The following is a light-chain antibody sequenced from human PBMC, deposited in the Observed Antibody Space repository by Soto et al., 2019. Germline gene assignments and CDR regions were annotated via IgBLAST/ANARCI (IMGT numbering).Light chain of an antibody. J-gene: IGKJ1*01. CDR2: DAS. CDR1: QSVSSRY. CDR3: QQYNNWSWT. V-gene: IGKV3-15*01. Sequence: ESGLTQSPATLSLSPWPRAPVSSRSSQSVSSRYLAWYQQQPGQAPRLLIYDASTRATGIPARFSGSGSGTEFTLTISSLQSEDFAVYYCQQYNNWSWTFGQGTKV.